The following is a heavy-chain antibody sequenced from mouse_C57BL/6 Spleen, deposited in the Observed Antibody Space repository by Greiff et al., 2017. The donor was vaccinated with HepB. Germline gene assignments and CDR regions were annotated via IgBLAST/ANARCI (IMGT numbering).Heavy chain of an antibody. Sequence: EVKLMESGPGLVKPSQSLSLTCSVTGYSITSGYYWNWIRQFPGNKLEWMGYISYDGSNNYNPSLKNRISITRDTSKNQFFLKLNSVTTEDTATYYCARGGDIYYDYDFYAMDYWGQGTSVTVSS. CDR1: GYSITSGYY. CDR2: ISYDGSN. V-gene: IGHV3-6*01. D-gene: IGHD2-4*01. CDR3: ARGGDIYYDYDFYAMDY. J-gene: IGHJ4*01.